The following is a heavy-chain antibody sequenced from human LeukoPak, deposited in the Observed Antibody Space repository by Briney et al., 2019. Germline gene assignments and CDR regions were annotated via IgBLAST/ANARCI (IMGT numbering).Heavy chain of an antibody. Sequence: GASVKVSCKASGYTFTSYYIHWVRQAPGQGLEWMGIINPSGGSTSYAQKFQGRVTMTRDMSTSTVYMELSSLRSEDTAVYYCASCAHYSSSWYGWGDYYYYMDVWGKGTTVTVSS. D-gene: IGHD6-13*01. CDR3: ASCAHYSSSWYGWGDYYYYMDV. CDR1: GYTFTSYY. CDR2: INPSGGST. J-gene: IGHJ6*03. V-gene: IGHV1-46*01.